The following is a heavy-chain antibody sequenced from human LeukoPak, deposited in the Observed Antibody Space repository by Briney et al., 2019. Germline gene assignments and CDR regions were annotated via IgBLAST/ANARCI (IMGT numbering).Heavy chain of an antibody. CDR3: ARVLDIASSPSFDY. CDR2: IYTSGST. Sequence: PSETLSLTCTVAGGSISSGSYYWSCIRQPAGKGLECIGRIYTSGSTNYNPSLKSRVTISVDTSKNQFSLKLSSVTAADTAVYYCARVLDIASSPSFDYWGQGTLVTVSS. V-gene: IGHV4-61*02. D-gene: IGHD5-12*01. CDR1: GGSISSGSYY. J-gene: IGHJ4*02.